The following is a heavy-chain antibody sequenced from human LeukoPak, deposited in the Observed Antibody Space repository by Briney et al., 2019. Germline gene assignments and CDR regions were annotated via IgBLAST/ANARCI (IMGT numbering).Heavy chain of an antibody. D-gene: IGHD6-19*01. Sequence: GGSLRLSCAASGFSFSSFGMHWVRQAPGKGLEWVAVISYGGSNKFYADSVKGRFTISGDNSKNTLYLQMNSLRAEDTAVFYCAKAGYSSGWRNFDYWGQGTLVTVSS. CDR3: AKAGYSSGWRNFDY. CDR1: GFSFSSFG. V-gene: IGHV3-30*18. CDR2: ISYGGSNK. J-gene: IGHJ4*02.